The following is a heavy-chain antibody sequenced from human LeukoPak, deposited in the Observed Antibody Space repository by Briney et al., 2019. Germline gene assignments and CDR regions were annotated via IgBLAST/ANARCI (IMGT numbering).Heavy chain of an antibody. CDR1: GGSISSYY. V-gene: IGHV4-59*08. J-gene: IGHJ1*01. CDR2: IYYSGST. Sequence: PSETLSLTCTVSGGSISSYYWSWIRQPPGKGLEWIGYIYYSGSTNYNPSLKSRVTISVDTSKNQFSLKLSSVTAADTAVYYCARGVSYYDSSGYYNEYFQHWGQGTLVAVSS. D-gene: IGHD3-22*01. CDR3: ARGVSYYDSSGYYNEYFQH.